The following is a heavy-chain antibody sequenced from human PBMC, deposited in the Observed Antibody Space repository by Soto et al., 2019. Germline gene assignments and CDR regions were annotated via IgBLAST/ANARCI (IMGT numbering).Heavy chain of an antibody. CDR2: INAGNGNT. V-gene: IGHV1-3*01. Sequence: ASVKVSCKASGYTFTSYAMHWVRQAPGQRLEWMGWINAGNGNTKYSQKFQGRVTITRDTSASTAYMELNSLRAEDTAVYYCARDPYQSSNYYGSEFDYWGQGALVTVSS. D-gene: IGHD3-10*01. CDR1: GYTFTSYA. J-gene: IGHJ4*02. CDR3: ARDPYQSSNYYGSEFDY.